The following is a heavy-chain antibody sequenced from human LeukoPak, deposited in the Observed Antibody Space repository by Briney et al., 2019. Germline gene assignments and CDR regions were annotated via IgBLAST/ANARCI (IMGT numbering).Heavy chain of an antibody. V-gene: IGHV3-43D*03. D-gene: IGHD3-22*01. CDR3: AKDMGVRKGDSSGHGMDV. Sequence: GGSLRLSCAASGFSFSDYGMHWVRQAPGKVLEWVSLISWDGGSTYYADSVKGRFTISRDNSKNSLYLQMDSLRAEDTALYYCAKDMGVRKGDSSGHGMDVWGQGTTVTVSS. J-gene: IGHJ6*02. CDR1: GFSFSDYG. CDR2: ISWDGGST.